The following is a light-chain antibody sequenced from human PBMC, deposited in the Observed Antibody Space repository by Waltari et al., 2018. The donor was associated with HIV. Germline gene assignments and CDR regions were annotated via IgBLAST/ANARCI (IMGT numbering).Light chain of an antibody. Sequence: IVMTQSPDTLSVSSGARVTLPCRASQSANRNLAWYQQRPGQAPTLLIYDASARATGVPARFSGSGSGTEFTLTITSLQSEDFAVYFCQQYNKWPWTFGQGTKVEIE. J-gene: IGKJ1*01. V-gene: IGKV3-15*01. CDR3: QQYNKWPWT. CDR1: QSANRN. CDR2: DAS.